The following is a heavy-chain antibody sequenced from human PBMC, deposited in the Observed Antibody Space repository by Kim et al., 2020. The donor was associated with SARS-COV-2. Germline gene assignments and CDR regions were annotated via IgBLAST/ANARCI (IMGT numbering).Heavy chain of an antibody. CDR1: GYSFTSYW. J-gene: IGHJ6*02. D-gene: IGHD2-21*02. CDR3: ARHVSWSMQAAVVTPNLGMDV. Sequence: GESLKISCKGSGYSFTSYWIGWVRQMPGKGLEWMGIIYPGDSDTRYSPSFQGQVTISADKSISTAYLRWSSLKASDTAMYYCARHVSWSMQAAVVTPNLGMDVWGQGTTVTVSS. CDR2: IYPGDSDT. V-gene: IGHV5-51*01.